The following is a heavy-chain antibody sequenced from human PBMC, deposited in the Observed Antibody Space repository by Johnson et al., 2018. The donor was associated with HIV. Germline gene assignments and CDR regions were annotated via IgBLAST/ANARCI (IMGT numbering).Heavy chain of an antibody. D-gene: IGHD2/OR15-2a*01. CDR1: GFSISDSA. CDR3: AREGKYLAGAEDAFDI. Sequence: VQLVESGGGVVQPGGSLRLSCLASGFSISDSAIHWVRQAPGKGLEWVAVISYDGSNKYYADSVKGRFTISRDNSKNTLYLQMNSLRAEDTAVYYCAREGKYLAGAEDAFDIWGQGTMVTVSS. J-gene: IGHJ3*02. CDR2: ISYDGSNK. V-gene: IGHV3-30-3*01.